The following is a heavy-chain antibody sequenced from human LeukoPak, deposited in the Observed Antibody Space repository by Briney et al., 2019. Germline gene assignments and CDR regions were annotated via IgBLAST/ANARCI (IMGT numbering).Heavy chain of an antibody. CDR3: ARGMRSKQWLVPYNWFDP. V-gene: IGHV3-74*01. CDR2: INSDGSST. D-gene: IGHD6-19*01. Sequence: PGGSLRLSCAAPGFTFSSYWMHWVRQAPGKGLVWVSRINSDGSSTSYADSVKGRFTISRDNAKNTLYLQMNSLRAEDTAVYYCARGMRSKQWLVPYNWFDPWGQGTLVTVSS. J-gene: IGHJ5*02. CDR1: GFTFSSYW.